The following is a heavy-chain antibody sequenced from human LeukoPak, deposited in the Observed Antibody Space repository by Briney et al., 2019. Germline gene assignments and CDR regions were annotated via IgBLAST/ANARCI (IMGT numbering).Heavy chain of an antibody. V-gene: IGHV3-20*04. D-gene: IGHD4-23*01. J-gene: IGHJ3*02. CDR1: GFTFDDYG. CDR2: INWNGGST. Sequence: GGSLRLSCAASGFTFDDYGMSWVRQAPGKGLEWVSGINWNGGSTGYADSVKGRFTISRDNAKNSLYLQMNSLRAEDTALYYCARSYGGNLNDAFDTWGQGTMVTVSS. CDR3: ARSYGGNLNDAFDT.